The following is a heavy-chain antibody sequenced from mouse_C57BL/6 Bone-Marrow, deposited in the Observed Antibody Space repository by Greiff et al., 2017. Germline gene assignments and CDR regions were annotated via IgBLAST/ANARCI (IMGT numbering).Heavy chain of an antibody. J-gene: IGHJ2*01. D-gene: IGHD2-3*01. CDR2: IYPRSGNT. CDR1: GYTFTSYG. Sequence: QVQLKESGAELARPGASVKLSCKASGYTFTSYGISWVKQRPGQGLEWIGEIYPRSGNTYYNEKFKGKATLTADKSSSTAYMELRGLTSEDSAVYFCAREAGWLLPFDYWGQGTTLTVSS. CDR3: AREAGWLLPFDY. V-gene: IGHV1-81*01.